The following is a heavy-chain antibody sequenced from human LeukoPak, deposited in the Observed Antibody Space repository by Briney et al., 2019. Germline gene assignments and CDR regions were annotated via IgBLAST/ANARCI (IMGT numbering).Heavy chain of an antibody. J-gene: IGHJ6*03. V-gene: IGHV5-51*01. Sequence: GESLKISCKGSGYSFTSYWIGWVRQMPGKGLEWMGIIYPGDSDTRYSPSFQGQVTISADKSISTAYLQWSSLKASDTAMYYCARAGDYCSSTSCYDFNYYYYMDVWGKGTTVTVSS. CDR3: ARAGDYCSSTSCYDFNYYYYMDV. CDR1: GYSFTSYW. CDR2: IYPGDSDT. D-gene: IGHD2-2*01.